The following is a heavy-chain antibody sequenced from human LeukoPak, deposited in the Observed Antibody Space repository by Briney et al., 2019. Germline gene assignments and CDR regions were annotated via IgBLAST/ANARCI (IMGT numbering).Heavy chain of an antibody. Sequence: GGSLKTLLQSPGYNFSHFCNGVVPPVSWKGPGLFRVFYPGDSNTRYSPSFQGQVTISADKPISTVYLQWSSLKASDNAMYYCARALYSTNWVGSDAFHIWGQGTMVTVSS. J-gene: IGHJ3*02. CDR2: FYPGDSNT. D-gene: IGHD6-13*01. V-gene: IGHV5-51*04. CDR1: GYNFSHFC. CDR3: ARALYSTNWVGSDAFHI.